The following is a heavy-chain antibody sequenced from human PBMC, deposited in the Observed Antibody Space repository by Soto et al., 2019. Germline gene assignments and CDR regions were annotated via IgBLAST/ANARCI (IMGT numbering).Heavy chain of an antibody. CDR3: AKALYGGFTY. Sequence: EVRLLESGGGLVQPGGSLRLSCAASGFTFSVYAMSWVRQAPGKGLEWVSGISGSGDSTHYADSVKGRFTVSRDNSKGWLYLQTNSLRAGETARYYCAKALYGGFTYWGQGTLVTVSS. J-gene: IGHJ4*02. CDR1: GFTFSVYA. V-gene: IGHV3-23*01. CDR2: ISGSGDST. D-gene: IGHD3-10*01.